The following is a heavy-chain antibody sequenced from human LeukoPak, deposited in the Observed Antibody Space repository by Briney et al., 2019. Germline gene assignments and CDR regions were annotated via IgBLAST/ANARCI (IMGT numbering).Heavy chain of an antibody. J-gene: IGHJ6*03. Sequence: SETLSLTCAVFGGCFSGYFWNWIRQSPGKGLEWIGEIAHSGSTNYNPSLKSRLTISVDKSKNQFSLKLSSVTAADTAVYYCARTYFFYYYMDVWGKGTTVTVSS. CDR2: IAHSGST. CDR3: ARTYFFYYYMDV. V-gene: IGHV4-34*01. CDR1: GGCFSGYF.